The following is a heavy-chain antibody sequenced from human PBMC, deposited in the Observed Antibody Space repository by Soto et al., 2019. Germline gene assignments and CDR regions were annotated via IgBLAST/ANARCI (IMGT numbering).Heavy chain of an antibody. CDR1: GYNFTQIY. V-gene: IGHV1-46*01. CDR2: INPSGGHT. Sequence: GAAVKLSWKPSGYNFTQIYVHWVRQAPGQGIEWMGIINPSGGHTTYAQKFQGRIAMTRDTSRSTVSMELSSLTPDDTAMYYCARDFIVLVLGPTMKFVDHYYYYPMDVCGQGSTVTVSS. J-gene: IGHJ6*02. D-gene: IGHD2-8*02. CDR3: ARDFIVLVLGPTMKFVDHYYYYPMDV.